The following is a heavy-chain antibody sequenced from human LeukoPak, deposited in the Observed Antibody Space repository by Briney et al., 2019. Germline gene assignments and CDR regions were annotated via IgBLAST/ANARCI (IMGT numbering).Heavy chain of an antibody. CDR2: IYYSGST. V-gene: IGHV4-39*01. CDR1: GGSISSSSYY. J-gene: IGHJ4*02. CDR3: ASQGGGNSEV. Sequence: SETLSLTCTVSGGSISSSSYYWGWIRQPPGKGLEWIGSIYYSGSTYCNPSLKSRVTISVDTSKNQFSLKLSSVTAADTAVYYCASQGGGNSEVWGQGTLVTVSS. D-gene: IGHD4-23*01.